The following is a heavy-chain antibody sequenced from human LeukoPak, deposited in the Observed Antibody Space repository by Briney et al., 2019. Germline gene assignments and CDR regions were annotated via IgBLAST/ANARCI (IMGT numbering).Heavy chain of an antibody. V-gene: IGHV3-7*01. CDR3: ARDPGFSAFDI. CDR2: INQDGSVK. CDR1: GFTFSRSW. D-gene: IGHD6-25*01. J-gene: IGHJ3*02. Sequence: GGSLRLSCAASGFTFSRSWMTWVRQAPGKELEFVANINQDGSVKNYVDFVRGRFTISRDNAKNSLYLQMNSLRAEDTAVYYCARDPGFSAFDIWGQGTMVTVSS.